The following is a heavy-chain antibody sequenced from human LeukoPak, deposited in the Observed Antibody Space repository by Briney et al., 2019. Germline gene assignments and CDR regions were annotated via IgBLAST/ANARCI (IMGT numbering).Heavy chain of an antibody. V-gene: IGHV3-7*01. Sequence: PGGSLRLSCAASGFTFSSYWMSWVRQAPGKGLEWVANIKQDGSEKYYVDSVKGGFTISRDNAKDSLYLQMNSLRAEDTAVYYCARLTIVVVPAAMRRHYYYYMDVWGKGTTVTVSS. D-gene: IGHD2-2*01. CDR1: GFTFSSYW. J-gene: IGHJ6*03. CDR2: IKQDGSEK. CDR3: ARLTIVVVPAAMRRHYYYYMDV.